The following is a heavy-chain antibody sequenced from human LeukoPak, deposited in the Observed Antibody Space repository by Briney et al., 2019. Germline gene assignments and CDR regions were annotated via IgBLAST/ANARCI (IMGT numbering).Heavy chain of an antibody. V-gene: IGHV4-39*01. CDR1: GGSISSSTYY. J-gene: IGHJ4*02. CDR2: ISYSGNT. D-gene: IGHD6-19*01. Sequence: SETLSLTCTVSGGSISSSTYYWGWVRQAPGKGLEWIGTISYSGNTYYNPSLRSRVTISVDTPKNQYSLKLISVTAAETAIFYCVSYTSDWSEVYWGQGSQVTVSS. CDR3: VSYTSDWSEVY.